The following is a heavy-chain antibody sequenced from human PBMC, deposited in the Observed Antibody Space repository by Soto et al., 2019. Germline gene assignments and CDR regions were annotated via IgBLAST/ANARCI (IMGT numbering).Heavy chain of an antibody. CDR1: GYTFTSYG. J-gene: IGHJ4*02. Sequence: QVRLEQSGPEVKKTGASVKVSCKASGYTFTSYGISWVRQAPGQGLECMGWINIYSGDANYAQRFQDRVTMTRDTSTNTVYMEMRSLRSDDTAVYYCARALYYYDNSGLAYWGQGTLVTVSS. D-gene: IGHD3-22*01. CDR3: ARALYYYDNSGLAY. CDR2: INIYSGDA. V-gene: IGHV1-18*01.